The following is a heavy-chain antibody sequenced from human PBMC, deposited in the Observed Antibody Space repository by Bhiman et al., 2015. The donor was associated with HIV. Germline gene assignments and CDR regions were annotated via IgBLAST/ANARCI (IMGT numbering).Heavy chain of an antibody. J-gene: IGHJ3*02. CDR2: IKQDGSEK. V-gene: IGHV3-7*05. CDR1: GFTFSIYW. CDR3: ARDESHRRYALTVLDI. D-gene: IGHD1-14*01. Sequence: EEQLVISGGGLVQPGGSLRLSCAASGFTFSIYWMTWVRQAPGKGLEWVANIKQDGSEKHYVDSVKGRFTISGDNAKNSVYLQMNSLRAEDTAVYYCARDESHRRYALTVLDIWGQGTMVTVSS.